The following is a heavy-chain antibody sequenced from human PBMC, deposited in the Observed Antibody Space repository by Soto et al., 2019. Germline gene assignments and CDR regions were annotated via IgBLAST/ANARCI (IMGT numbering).Heavy chain of an antibody. D-gene: IGHD3-22*01. CDR1: GLTFSSYA. CDR2: ISGSGGST. Sequence: PGGSLRLSCAASGLTFSSYAMSWVRQAPGKGLEWVSAISGSGGSTYYADSVKGRFTISRDNSKNTLYLQMNSLRAEDTAVYYCARRRYYDSSGYNDYWGQGTLVTVSS. CDR3: ARRRYYDSSGYNDY. V-gene: IGHV3-23*01. J-gene: IGHJ4*02.